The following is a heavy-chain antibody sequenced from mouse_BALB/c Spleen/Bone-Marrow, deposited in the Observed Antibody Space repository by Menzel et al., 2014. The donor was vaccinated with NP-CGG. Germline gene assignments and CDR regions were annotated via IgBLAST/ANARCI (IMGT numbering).Heavy chain of an antibody. CDR3: VRQNYDYSMDY. CDR2: IRSRSNNYAT. Sequence: EVKLMESGGGLVQPKGSLKLSCAASAFTFNTYAMNWVRQAPGEGLEWVARIRSRSNNYATYYADSVKDRFTISRDDSQSMLYLQMNNLKTEDTAMYYCVRQNYDYSMDYWGQGTSVTVSS. V-gene: IGHV10-1*02. CDR1: AFTFNTYA. D-gene: IGHD2-4*01. J-gene: IGHJ4*01.